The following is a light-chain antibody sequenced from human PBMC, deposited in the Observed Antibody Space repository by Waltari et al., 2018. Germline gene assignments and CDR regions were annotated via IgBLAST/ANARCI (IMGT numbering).Light chain of an antibody. CDR1: QSVSSY. CDR2: DAS. J-gene: IGKJ1*01. V-gene: IGKV3-11*01. Sequence: EIMLTQSPATLSLSPGERATLSCRASQSVSSYLAWYQHKSGQAPRLLIYDASNRATGIPARFSGSGSGTDFTLTISSLEPEDFAVYYCQQRVNWPGTFGQGTKVEVK. CDR3: QQRVNWPGT.